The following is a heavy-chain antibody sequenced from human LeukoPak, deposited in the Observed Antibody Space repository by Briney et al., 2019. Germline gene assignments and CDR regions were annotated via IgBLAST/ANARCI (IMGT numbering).Heavy chain of an antibody. D-gene: IGHD3-22*01. J-gene: IGHJ5*02. CDR3: ATSTYYYDSSGYYWFDP. CDR1: GYTFTSYY. V-gene: IGHV1-46*01. Sequence: ASVKVSCKASGYTFTSYYMHWVRQAPGQGLEWMGIINPSGGSTSYAQKFQGRVTMTRDTSTDTAYMELSSLRSEDTAVYYCATSTYYYDSSGYYWFDPWGQGTLVTVSS. CDR2: INPSGGST.